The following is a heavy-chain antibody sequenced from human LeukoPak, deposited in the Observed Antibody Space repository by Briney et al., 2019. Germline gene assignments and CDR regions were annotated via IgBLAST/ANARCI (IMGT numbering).Heavy chain of an antibody. V-gene: IGHV3-7*01. J-gene: IGHJ4*02. D-gene: IGHD2-2*01. Sequence: GGSLRLSCTASGFTFSGAWMSWVRQAPGKGLEWVANIKQDGSEKYYVDSVKGRFTISRDNAKNSLYLQMNSLRAEDTAVYYCARDKDIVVVPAAIGYWGQGTLVTVSS. CDR1: GFTFSGAW. CDR3: ARDKDIVVVPAAIGY. CDR2: IKQDGSEK.